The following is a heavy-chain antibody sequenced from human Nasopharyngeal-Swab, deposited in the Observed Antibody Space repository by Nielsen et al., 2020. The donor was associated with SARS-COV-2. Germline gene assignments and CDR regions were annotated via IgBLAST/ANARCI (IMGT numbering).Heavy chain of an antibody. CDR2: IWYDGNNK. V-gene: IGHV3-33*06. CDR3: AKGGSPSASYYYYGMDV. CDR1: GFTFSSYG. J-gene: IGHJ6*02. Sequence: GGSLRLSCAASGFTFSSYGMHWVRQAPGKGLEWVAVIWYDGNNKYYADSVKGRFTISRDNAKNTLYLQMNSLGAEDTAVYYCAKGGSPSASYYYYGMDVWGQGTRVTVSS.